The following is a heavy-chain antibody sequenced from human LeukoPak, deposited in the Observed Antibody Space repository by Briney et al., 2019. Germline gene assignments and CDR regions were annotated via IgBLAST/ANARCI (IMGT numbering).Heavy chain of an antibody. J-gene: IGHJ6*02. CDR2: IYPGDSDT. CDR1: GYSFTSYW. CDR3: ARQRDIVVVPAADYYYYGMDV. D-gene: IGHD2-2*01. Sequence: KAGESLKISCKGSGYSFTSYWIGWVRQMPGKGLEWMGIIYPGDSDTRYSPSFQGQVTISADKSISTAYLRWSSLKASDTAMYYCARQRDIVVVPAADYYYYGMDVWGQGTTVTVSS. V-gene: IGHV5-51*01.